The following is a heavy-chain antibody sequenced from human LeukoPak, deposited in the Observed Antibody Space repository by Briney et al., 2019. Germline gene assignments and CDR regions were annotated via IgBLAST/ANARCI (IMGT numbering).Heavy chain of an antibody. D-gene: IGHD5-18*01. J-gene: IGHJ4*02. Sequence: SETLSLTCAVYGGSFSGYYWSWIRQPPGKGLEWIGEINHSGSTNYNPSLKSRVTISVDTSKNQFSLKLSSVTAADTAVYHCARGQYSYALDYWGQGTLVTVSS. CDR2: INHSGST. CDR3: ARGQYSYALDY. V-gene: IGHV4-34*01. CDR1: GGSFSGYY.